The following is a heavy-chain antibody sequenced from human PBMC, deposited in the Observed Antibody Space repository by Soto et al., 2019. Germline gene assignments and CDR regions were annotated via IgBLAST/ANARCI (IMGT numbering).Heavy chain of an antibody. CDR1: GGTFSSYT. CDR2: IIPILGIA. V-gene: IGHV1-69*02. D-gene: IGHD3-22*01. J-gene: IGHJ1*01. CDR3: ASGDSSGYRYFQH. Sequence: AASVKVSCKASGGTFSSYTISWVRQAPGQGLEWMGRIIPILGIANYAQKFQGRVTITADKSTSTAYMELSSLRSEDTAVYYCASGDSSGYRYFQHWGQGTLVTVSS.